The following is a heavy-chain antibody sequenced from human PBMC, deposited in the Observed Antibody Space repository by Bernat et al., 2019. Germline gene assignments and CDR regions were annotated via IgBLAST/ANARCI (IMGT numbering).Heavy chain of an antibody. CDR3: ARQNYYGSGCSGMDV. CDR2: IYSGGST. CDR1: GFTVSSNY. J-gene: IGHJ6*02. Sequence: EVQLVESGGGLVQPGGSLRLSCAASGFTVSSNYMSWVRQAPGKGLEWVSVIYSGGSTYYADSVKGRFTISRHNSKNTLYLQMNSLRAEDTAVYYCARQNYYGSGCSGMDVWGQGTTVTVSS. V-gene: IGHV3-53*04. D-gene: IGHD3-10*01.